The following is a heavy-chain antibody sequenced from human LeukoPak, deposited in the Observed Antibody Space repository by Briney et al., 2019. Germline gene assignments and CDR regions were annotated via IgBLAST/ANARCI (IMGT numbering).Heavy chain of an antibody. Sequence: SETLSLTCPVYGGSFSGYYWSWIRPPPGKGLEWIGEINHSGSTNYNPSLKSRVTISVDTSKNQFSLKLSSVTAADTAVYYCARTPRRYYYDSRNWGFDYWGQGTLVTVSS. CDR1: GGSFSGYY. CDR2: INHSGST. D-gene: IGHD3-22*01. J-gene: IGHJ4*02. V-gene: IGHV4-34*01. CDR3: ARTPRRYYYDSRNWGFDY.